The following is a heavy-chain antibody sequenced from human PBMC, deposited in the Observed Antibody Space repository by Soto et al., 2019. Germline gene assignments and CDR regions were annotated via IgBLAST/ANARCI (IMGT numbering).Heavy chain of an antibody. CDR3: AKDRHHYDFWSGSQGSAFDI. CDR1: GFTFSSYG. Sequence: GGSLRLSCAASGFTFSSYGMHWVRQAPGKGLEWVAVISYDGSNKYYADSVKGRFTISRDNSKNTLYLQMNSLRAEDTAVYYCAKDRHHYDFWSGSQGSAFDIWGQGTMVTVSS. J-gene: IGHJ3*02. V-gene: IGHV3-30*18. D-gene: IGHD3-3*01. CDR2: ISYDGSNK.